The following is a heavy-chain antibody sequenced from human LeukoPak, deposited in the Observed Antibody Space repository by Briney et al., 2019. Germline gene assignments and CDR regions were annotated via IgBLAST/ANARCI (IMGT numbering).Heavy chain of an antibody. Sequence: EASVKVSCKASGYTFTGYYMHWVRQAPGQGLEWMGWINPNSGGTNYAQKFRGRVTMTRDTSISTAYMELSRLRSDDTAVYHCARAPSLLWFGEPYYYGMDVWGQGTTVTVSS. V-gene: IGHV1-2*02. D-gene: IGHD3-10*01. CDR2: INPNSGGT. J-gene: IGHJ6*02. CDR1: GYTFTGYY. CDR3: ARAPSLLWFGEPYYYGMDV.